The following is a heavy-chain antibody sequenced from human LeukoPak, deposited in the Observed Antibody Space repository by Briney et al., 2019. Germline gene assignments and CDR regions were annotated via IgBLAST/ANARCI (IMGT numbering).Heavy chain of an antibody. CDR2: ISSSSSYK. CDR3: ARDLLRIAAAGTTGGADY. V-gene: IGHV3-21*01. Sequence: PGGSLRLSCVVSGVPFTSYSMNWVRQAPGKGLEWVSSISSSSSYKYYVDSVKGRFTVSRDNAKNSLYLQMNSLRAEDTAVYYCARDLLRIAAAGTTGGADYWGQGTLVTVSS. CDR1: GVPFTSYS. J-gene: IGHJ4*02. D-gene: IGHD6-13*01.